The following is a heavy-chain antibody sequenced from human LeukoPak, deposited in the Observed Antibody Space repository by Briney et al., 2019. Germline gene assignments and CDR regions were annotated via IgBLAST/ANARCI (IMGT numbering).Heavy chain of an antibody. CDR1: GFTFSSYW. CDR2: IKQDGSEK. Sequence: GGSLRLSCAASGFTFSSYWMSWVRQAPGKGLEWVANIKQDGSEKYYVDSVKGRFTISRDNAKNSLYLQMNSLRAEDTAVYYCGSVRGCSTSSCYQACYYYYYMDVWGKGTTVTVSS. V-gene: IGHV3-7*01. CDR3: GSVRGCSTSSCYQACYYYYYMDV. D-gene: IGHD2-2*01. J-gene: IGHJ6*03.